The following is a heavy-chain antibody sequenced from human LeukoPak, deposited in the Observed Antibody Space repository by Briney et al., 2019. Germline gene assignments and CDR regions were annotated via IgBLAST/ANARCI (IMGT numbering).Heavy chain of an antibody. D-gene: IGHD5-24*01. Sequence: PSETLSLTCIASGGSMNNFFWTWIRQTPGKRPEWIGYVYYSGSTKYNPSLERRVTISLDTSKNQFSLRLTSVTAADTAVYYCARGSEEVATISEAFDIWGQGTAVTVSP. CDR3: ARGSEEVATISEAFDI. V-gene: IGHV4-59*01. CDR1: GGSMNNFF. J-gene: IGHJ3*02. CDR2: VYYSGST.